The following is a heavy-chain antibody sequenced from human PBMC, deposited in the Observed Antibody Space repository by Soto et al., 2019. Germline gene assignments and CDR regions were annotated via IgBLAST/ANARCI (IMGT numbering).Heavy chain of an antibody. J-gene: IGHJ6*02. CDR1: GFTFSSYG. D-gene: IGHD1-26*01. V-gene: IGHV3-30*18. CDR3: AKDVVVGATTGLGDYYYYYGMDV. Sequence: QTGGSLRLSCAASGFTFSSYGMHWVRQAPGKGLERVAVISYDGSNKYYADSVKGRFTISRDNSKNTLYLQMNSLRAEDTAVYYCAKDVVVGATTGLGDYYYYYGMDVWGQGTTVTVSS. CDR2: ISYDGSNK.